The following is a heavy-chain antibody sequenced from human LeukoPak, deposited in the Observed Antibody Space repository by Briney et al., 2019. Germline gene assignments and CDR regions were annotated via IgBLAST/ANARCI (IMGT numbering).Heavy chain of an antibody. CDR1: GYTFTSYY. V-gene: IGHV1-46*01. D-gene: IGHD3-3*01. CDR2: INPSGGST. Sequence: GASVKVSCKASGYTFTSYYMHWVRQAPGQGLEWMGIINPSGGSTSYAQKFQGRVTMTRDTSTSTVYMELRSLRSDDTAVYYCARDLPYYDFWSTYGMDVWGQGTTVTVSS. CDR3: ARDLPYYDFWSTYGMDV. J-gene: IGHJ6*02.